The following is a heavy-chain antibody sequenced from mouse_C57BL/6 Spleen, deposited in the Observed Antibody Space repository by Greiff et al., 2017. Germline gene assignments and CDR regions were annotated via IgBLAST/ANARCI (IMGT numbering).Heavy chain of an antibody. CDR3: ARLLSYAMDY. CDR1: GFTFSSYA. V-gene: IGHV5-4*03. Sequence: EVKVVESGGGLVKPGGSLKLSCAASGFTFSSYAMSWVRQTPEKRLEWVATISDGGSYTYYPDNVKGRFTISRDNAKNNLYLQMSHLKSEDTAMYYCARLLSYAMDYWGQGTSVTVSS. CDR2: ISDGGSYT. J-gene: IGHJ4*01.